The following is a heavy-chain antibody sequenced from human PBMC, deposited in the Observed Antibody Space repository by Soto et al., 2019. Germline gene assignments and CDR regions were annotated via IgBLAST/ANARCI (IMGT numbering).Heavy chain of an antibody. V-gene: IGHV5-51*01. CDR3: VRHDSSSRYYYMDV. J-gene: IGHJ6*03. CDR2: IYPGDSDT. D-gene: IGHD6-6*01. CDR1: GYRFTSYW. Sequence: ESLKISCKGSGYRFTSYWIGWVRQMPGKGLEWMGIIYPGDSDTRYSPSFQGQVTISADKSISTAYLQWSSLKASDIAMYYCVRHDSSSRYYYMDVWGKGTTVTVSS.